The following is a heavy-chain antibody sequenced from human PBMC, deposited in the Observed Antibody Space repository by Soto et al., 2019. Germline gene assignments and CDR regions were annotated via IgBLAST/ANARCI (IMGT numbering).Heavy chain of an antibody. Sequence: SETLSLTCTVSGGSISSSSYYWGWIRQPPGKGLEWIGSIYYSGSTYYNPSLKSRVTISVDTSKNQFSLKLSSVTAADTAVYYCARRPPGVGYAMDVWGQGTTVTVSS. CDR1: GGSISSSSYY. CDR3: ARRPPGVGYAMDV. J-gene: IGHJ6*02. V-gene: IGHV4-39*01. CDR2: IYYSGST.